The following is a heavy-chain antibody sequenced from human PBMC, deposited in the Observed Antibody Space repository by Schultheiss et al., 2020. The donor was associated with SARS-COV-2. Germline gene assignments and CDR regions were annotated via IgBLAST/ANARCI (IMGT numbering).Heavy chain of an antibody. Sequence: SETLSLTCTVSGGSISSYYWSWIRQPPGKGLEWIGYIYYSGSTNYNPSLKSRVTISVDTSKNQFSLKLSSVTAADTAVYYCARDNTRWGLDIWGQGTMVTVSS. CDR1: GGSISSYY. V-gene: IGHV4-59*01. J-gene: IGHJ3*02. D-gene: IGHD3-16*01. CDR3: ARDNTRWGLDI. CDR2: IYYSGST.